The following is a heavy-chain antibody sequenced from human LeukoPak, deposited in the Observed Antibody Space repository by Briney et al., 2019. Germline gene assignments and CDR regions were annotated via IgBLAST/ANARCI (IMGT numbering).Heavy chain of an antibody. CDR2: ISRSGSTI. D-gene: IGHD6-13*01. CDR1: GFTFSSYE. CDR3: AREMISAGGDPIDY. J-gene: IGHJ4*02. V-gene: IGHV3-48*03. Sequence: LRLSCVASGFTFSSYEMHWVRQAPGKELDWVSYISRSGSTIYYADSVRGRVTISRDNAKNSLYLQMNSLRAEDTAVYYCAREMISAGGDPIDYWGQGTLVTVSS.